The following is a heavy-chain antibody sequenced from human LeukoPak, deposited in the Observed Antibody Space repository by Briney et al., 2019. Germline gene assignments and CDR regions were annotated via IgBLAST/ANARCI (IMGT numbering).Heavy chain of an antibody. CDR3: ATYSAYSGSYYFDY. Sequence: SVKVSCKASGGTFSSYTISWVRQAPGQGLEWMGRIIPILGIANYAQKFQGRVTITADKSTSTAYMELSSLRSEDTAVYYCATYSAYSGSYYFDYWGQGTLVTVSS. V-gene: IGHV1-69*02. CDR2: IIPILGIA. CDR1: GGTFSSYT. D-gene: IGHD1-26*01. J-gene: IGHJ4*02.